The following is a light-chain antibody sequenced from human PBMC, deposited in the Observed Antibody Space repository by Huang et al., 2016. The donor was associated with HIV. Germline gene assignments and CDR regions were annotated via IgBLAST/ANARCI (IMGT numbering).Light chain of an antibody. V-gene: IGKV1-12*01. J-gene: IGKJ3*01. CDR2: ATS. CDR3: QEANSFPPRVP. Sequence: DIQMTQSPSSVSASVGDRVTITCRASQAISSYLAWYQQKPGKAPKLLIFATSTLQSGVPSRFGGSGSGSDFTLTISSRQPEDFATYYCQEANSFPPRVPFGPGTKVHIK. CDR1: QAISSY.